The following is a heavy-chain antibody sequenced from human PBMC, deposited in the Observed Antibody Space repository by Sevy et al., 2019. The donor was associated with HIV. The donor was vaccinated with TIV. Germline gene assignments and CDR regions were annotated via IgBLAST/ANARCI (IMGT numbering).Heavy chain of an antibody. CDR3: AKDQRIAVAPSWQDY. CDR1: GFTFSSYA. V-gene: IGHV3-23*01. D-gene: IGHD6-19*01. CDR2: ISGSGGST. Sequence: GGSLRLSCAASGFTFSSYAMSWVRQAPGKGLEWVSAISGSGGSTYYADSVKGRFTISRDNSKNTLYLQMNSLRAEDTAVYYCAKDQRIAVAPSWQDYWGQGTLVTVSS. J-gene: IGHJ4*02.